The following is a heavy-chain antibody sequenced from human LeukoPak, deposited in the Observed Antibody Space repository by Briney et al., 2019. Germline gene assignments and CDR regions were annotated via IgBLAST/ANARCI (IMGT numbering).Heavy chain of an antibody. V-gene: IGHV1-18*01. CDR3: ARAPGYSTSSGAFDF. D-gene: IGHD6-6*01. Sequence: ASVKVSSTASGYTFTNYDITWVRQAPGQGLEWMGWVSSYNGNTNYAQKLQGRVTMTTDSSSSTAYMELRSLRSDDTAVYYCARAPGYSTSSGAFDFWGQGTMVTVSS. CDR2: VSSYNGNT. CDR1: GYTFTNYD. J-gene: IGHJ3*01.